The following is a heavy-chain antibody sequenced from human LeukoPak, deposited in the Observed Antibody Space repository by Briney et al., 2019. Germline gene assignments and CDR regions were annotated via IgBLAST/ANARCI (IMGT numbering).Heavy chain of an antibody. CDR2: ISGSGGST. D-gene: IGHD3-3*01. CDR3: AKDQAIFGVVTGFDY. Sequence: GGSLRLSCAASGFTFSNYAMSWVRQAPGKGLEWVSAISGSGGSTYYADSVKGRFTISRDNSKNTLYLQMNSLRAEGTAVYYCAKDQAIFGVVTGFDYWGQGTLVTVSS. J-gene: IGHJ4*02. CDR1: GFTFSNYA. V-gene: IGHV3-23*01.